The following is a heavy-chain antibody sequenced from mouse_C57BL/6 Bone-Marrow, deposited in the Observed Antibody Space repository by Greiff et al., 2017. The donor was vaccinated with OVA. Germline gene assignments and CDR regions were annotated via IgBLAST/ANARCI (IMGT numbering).Heavy chain of an antibody. CDR3: ARITTVVGAYYYAMDY. D-gene: IGHD1-1*01. Sequence: QVQLQQPGAELVMPGASVKLSCKASGYTFTSYWMHWVKQRPGQGLEWIGEIDPSDSYTNYNQKFKGKSTLTVDKSSSTAYMQLSSLTSEDSAVYYCARITTVVGAYYYAMDYWGQGTSVTVSS. J-gene: IGHJ4*01. CDR2: IDPSDSYT. CDR1: GYTFTSYW. V-gene: IGHV1-69*01.